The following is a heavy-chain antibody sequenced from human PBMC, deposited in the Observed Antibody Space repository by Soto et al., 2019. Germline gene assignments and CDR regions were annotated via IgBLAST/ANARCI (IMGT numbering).Heavy chain of an antibody. CDR3: ARAYEGDYFDY. V-gene: IGHV3-30-3*01. J-gene: IGHJ4*02. CDR2: ISYDGSNK. Sequence: GGSLRLSCAASGFTFSSYAMHWVRQAPGKGLEWVAVISYDGSNKYYADSVKGRFTISRDNSKNTLYLQMNSLRAEDTAVYYCARAYEGDYFDYWGQGT. D-gene: IGHD3-16*01. CDR1: GFTFSSYA.